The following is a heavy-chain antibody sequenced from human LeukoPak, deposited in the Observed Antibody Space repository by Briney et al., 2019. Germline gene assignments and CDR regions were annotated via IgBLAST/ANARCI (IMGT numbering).Heavy chain of an antibody. V-gene: IGHV4-59*01. J-gene: IGHJ6*02. CDR3: ARTLYSGYDAHLNYGMDV. CDR1: GGSISSYY. Sequence: SGPTLVKPSETLSLTCTVSGGSISSYYWSWIRQPPGKGLEWIGYIYYSESTNYNPSLKSRVTISVDTSKNQFSLKLSSVTAADTAVYYCARTLYSGYDAHLNYGMDVWGQGTTVTVSS. CDR2: IYYSEST. D-gene: IGHD5-12*01.